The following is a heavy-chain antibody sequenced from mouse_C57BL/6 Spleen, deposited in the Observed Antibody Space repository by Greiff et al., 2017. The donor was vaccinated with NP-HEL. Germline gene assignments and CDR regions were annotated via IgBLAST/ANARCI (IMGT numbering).Heavy chain of an antibody. CDR1: GFTFSDYG. D-gene: IGHD1-1*01. V-gene: IGHV5-17*01. Sequence: EVMLVESGGGLVKPGGSLKLSCAASGFTFSDYGMHWVRQAPDKGLEWVAYISSGSSNIYYADTVKGRFTISRDNAKNTLFLQMTSLRSEDTAMYYCARNHRYYYGSSGYYAMDYWGQGTSVTVSS. CDR3: ARNHRYYYGSSGYYAMDY. CDR2: ISSGSSNI. J-gene: IGHJ4*01.